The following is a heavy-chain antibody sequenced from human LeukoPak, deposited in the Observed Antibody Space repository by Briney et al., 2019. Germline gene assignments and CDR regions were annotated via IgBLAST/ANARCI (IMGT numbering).Heavy chain of an antibody. Sequence: WETLSLTCAVSGFSISSGFFWGWIRRPPGKGLEWVGTIRNPESTYYNPSLSSRLTISMDTSKNHFSLKLSSVTAADTALYFCARGRGRQVGTRWHPDTHHDYWGQGILVTVST. J-gene: IGHJ4*02. CDR2: IRNPEST. CDR1: GFSISSGFF. CDR3: ARGRGRQVGTRWHPDTHHDY. V-gene: IGHV4-38-2*01. D-gene: IGHD6-13*01.